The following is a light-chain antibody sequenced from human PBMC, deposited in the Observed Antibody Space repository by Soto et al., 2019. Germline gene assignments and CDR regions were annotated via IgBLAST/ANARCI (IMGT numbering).Light chain of an antibody. CDR2: GAS. CDR1: QSVTSSY. CDR3: QEYSTSRLT. V-gene: IGKV3-20*01. J-gene: IGKJ4*01. Sequence: EIVLTQSPGTLSLSPGERATLSCRASQSVTSSYLAWYQQKPGQAPRLLISGASSRATGIPERFSGSGSGTDFTLTISRLEPEDFAVYYCQEYSTSRLTFGGGTKVEI.